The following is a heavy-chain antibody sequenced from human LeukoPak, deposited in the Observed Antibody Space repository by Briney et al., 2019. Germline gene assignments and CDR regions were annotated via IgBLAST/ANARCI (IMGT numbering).Heavy chain of an antibody. J-gene: IGHJ4*02. CDR3: AIPCSSTSCYSPSFDY. V-gene: IGHV3-30*03. CDR2: ISYDGSNK. D-gene: IGHD2-2*02. CDR1: GFTFSSYG. Sequence: GRSLRLSCAASGFTFSSYGMHWVRQAPGKGLEWVAVISYDGSNKYYADSVKGRFTISRDNSKNTLYLQMNSLRAEDTAVYYCAIPCSSTSCYSPSFDYWGQGTLVTVSS.